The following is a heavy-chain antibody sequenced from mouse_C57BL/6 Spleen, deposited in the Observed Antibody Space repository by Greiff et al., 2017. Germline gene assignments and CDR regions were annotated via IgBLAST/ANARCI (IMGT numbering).Heavy chain of an antibody. CDR1: GYTFTSYW. D-gene: IGHD1-1*01. Sequence: QVQLQQPGAELVKPGASVKMSCTASGYTFTSYWITWVQQRPGQGLEWIGDICPGSGSTNYNEKFKGQVTLTVDTSSSTAYMQLSSLTSEDSAVYYCARAGNPMYWYFDVWGTGTTVTVSS. J-gene: IGHJ1*03. V-gene: IGHV1-55*01. CDR2: ICPGSGST. CDR3: ARAGNPMYWYFDV.